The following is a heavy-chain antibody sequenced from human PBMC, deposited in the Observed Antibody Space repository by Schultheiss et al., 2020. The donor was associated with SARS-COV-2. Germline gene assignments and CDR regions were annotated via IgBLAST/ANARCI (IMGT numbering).Heavy chain of an antibody. CDR1: GFTFSSYG. J-gene: IGHJ3*02. V-gene: IGHV3-30*02. CDR2: IWYDGSNK. D-gene: IGHD6-19*01. CDR3: AKIAVAGAFDI. Sequence: GGSLRLSCAASGFTFSSYGMHWVRQAPGKGLEWVAVIWYDGSNKYYADSVKGRFTISRDNSKNTLYLQMNSLRAEDTAVYYCAKIAVAGAFDIWGQGTMVTVSS.